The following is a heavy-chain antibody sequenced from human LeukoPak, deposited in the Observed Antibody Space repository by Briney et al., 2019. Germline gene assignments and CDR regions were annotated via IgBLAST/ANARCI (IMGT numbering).Heavy chain of an antibody. Sequence: SETLSLTCTVSGGSISSGGYYWSWIRQHPGKGLEWIGYIYYSGSTYCNPSLKSRVTISVDTSKNQFSLKLSSVTAADTAVYYCAREEVAAAAAFDIWGQGTMVTVSS. J-gene: IGHJ3*02. CDR3: AREEVAAAAAFDI. V-gene: IGHV4-31*03. CDR2: IYYSGST. D-gene: IGHD6-13*01. CDR1: GGSISSGGYY.